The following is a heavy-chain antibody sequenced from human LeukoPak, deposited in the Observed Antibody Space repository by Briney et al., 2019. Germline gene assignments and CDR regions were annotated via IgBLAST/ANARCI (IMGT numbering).Heavy chain of an antibody. CDR2: ISSSSSYI. CDR1: GFTFSSYA. D-gene: IGHD6-6*01. Sequence: GGSLRLSCAASGFTFSSYAMSWVRQAPGKGLEWVSSISSSSSYIYYADSVKGRFTISRDNAKNSLYLQMNSLRAEDTAVYYCARDPPYSSSSYYFDYWGQGTLVTVSS. V-gene: IGHV3-21*01. J-gene: IGHJ4*02. CDR3: ARDPPYSSSSYYFDY.